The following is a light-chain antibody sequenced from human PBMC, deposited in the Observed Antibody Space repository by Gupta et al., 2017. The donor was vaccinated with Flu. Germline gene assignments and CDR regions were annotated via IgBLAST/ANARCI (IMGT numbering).Light chain of an antibody. CDR1: QSVRNE. Sequence: DIQMTQSPSSLSASVGDRVTITCRASQSVRNELGWFQQKPGEGPKRLIYDASSFQSGVPSRFSGSGFGTEFTLTINSLQPEDFATYYCLQSYSVPWTFGQGTKVEVK. J-gene: IGKJ1*01. V-gene: IGKV1-17*01. CDR3: LQSYSVPWT. CDR2: DAS.